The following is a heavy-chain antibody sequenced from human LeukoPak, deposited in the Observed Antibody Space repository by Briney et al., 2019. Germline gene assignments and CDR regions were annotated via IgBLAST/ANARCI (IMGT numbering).Heavy chain of an antibody. D-gene: IGHD2-2*01. CDR1: GFTFSSSW. CDR3: ARVSREISSY. J-gene: IGHJ4*02. Sequence: GGSLRLSCAASGFTFSSSWMNWVRQAPGKELELVASIKQDGSEKYYVDSVKGRFTISRDNANNSLYLQMNSLRAEDTAVYYCARVSREISSYWGQGTTVTVSS. CDR2: IKQDGSEK. V-gene: IGHV3-7*01.